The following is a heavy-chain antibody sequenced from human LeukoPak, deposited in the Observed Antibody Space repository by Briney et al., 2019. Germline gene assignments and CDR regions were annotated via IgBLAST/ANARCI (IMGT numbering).Heavy chain of an antibody. CDR3: ARDVRFRFDY. CDR2: ISSDGRQT. V-gene: IGHV3-74*01. CDR1: GFPFNSYW. J-gene: IGHJ4*02. Sequence: PGVSLRLSCAASGFPFNSYWMHWVRQVPGKGRVWVSRISSDGRQTVYGDSVKGRFTISRDNDKNTVYLQMNSLSTEDTAVYYCARDVRFRFDYWGQGTLVTVSS.